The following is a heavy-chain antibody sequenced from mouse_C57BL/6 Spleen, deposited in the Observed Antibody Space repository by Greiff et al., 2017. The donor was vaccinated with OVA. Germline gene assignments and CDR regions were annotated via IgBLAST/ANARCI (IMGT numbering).Heavy chain of an antibody. J-gene: IGHJ4*01. Sequence: QVQLQQPGAELVKPGASVKLSCKASGYTFTSYWMQWVKQRPGQGLEWIGEIDPSDSYTNYTQKFKGKATLTVDTSSSTAYMQLSSLTSEDSAVYYCARDYSNYDAMDYWGQGTSVTVSS. CDR2: IDPSDSYT. CDR1: GYTFTSYW. CDR3: ARDYSNYDAMDY. D-gene: IGHD2-5*01. V-gene: IGHV1-50*01.